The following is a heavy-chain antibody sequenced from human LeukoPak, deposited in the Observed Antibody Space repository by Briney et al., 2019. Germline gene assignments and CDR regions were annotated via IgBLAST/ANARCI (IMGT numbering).Heavy chain of an antibody. D-gene: IGHD2-15*01. CDR2: ISTCSDDA. CDR1: GYTFTAYG. Sequence: GASVKVSCEASGYTFTAYGITWVRQAPGQGLEWMGWISTCSDDAKYAQKLQGRVTLTTDSSTNTAYMEVRSLRSDDTAVYCCASGSYFFDFWGQGTLVTVSS. V-gene: IGHV1-18*01. J-gene: IGHJ4*02. CDR3: ASGSYFFDF.